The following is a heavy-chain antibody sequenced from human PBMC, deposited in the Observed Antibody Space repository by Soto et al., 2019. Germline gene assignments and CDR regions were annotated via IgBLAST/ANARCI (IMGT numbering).Heavy chain of an antibody. D-gene: IGHD6-19*01. Sequence: EVQLVESGGGLVQPGGSLRLSCAASGFTFRSYAMSWVRQAPGKGLEWVSSISGSGGSAFYVDSVKGRFTISRDNSKNTLQLQMNSLRADGTAIYYCAKDTAVSGTFVVTFDSWGQGSLVTVSS. CDR3: AKDTAVSGTFVVTFDS. J-gene: IGHJ4*02. V-gene: IGHV3-23*04. CDR1: GFTFRSYA. CDR2: ISGSGGSA.